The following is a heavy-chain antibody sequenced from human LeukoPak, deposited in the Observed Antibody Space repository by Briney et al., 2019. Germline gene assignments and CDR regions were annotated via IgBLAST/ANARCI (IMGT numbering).Heavy chain of an antibody. Sequence: SQTLSLTCTVSGGSISSGDYYWSWIRQPPGKGLGWIGNIYYSGSTYYNPSLTSRVTISVDTSKNQFSLTLSSVTAADTAVYYCARVGYCSSTSCYTEYYFDYWGQGTLVTVSS. J-gene: IGHJ4*02. CDR1: GGSISSGDYY. D-gene: IGHD2-2*02. CDR3: ARVGYCSSTSCYTEYYFDY. CDR2: IYYSGST. V-gene: IGHV4-30-4*08.